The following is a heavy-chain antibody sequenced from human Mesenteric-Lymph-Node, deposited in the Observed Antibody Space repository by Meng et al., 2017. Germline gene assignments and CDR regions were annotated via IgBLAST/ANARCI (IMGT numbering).Heavy chain of an antibody. CDR2: ISYDGTNK. CDR3: ARDYYGSGTEVPLIDY. D-gene: IGHD3-10*01. V-gene: IGHV3-30*04. CDR1: GFTFSSHS. Sequence: GESLKISCAASGFTFSSHSMHWVRQAPGKGLEWAAVISYDGTNKYYADSVKGRFTISRDNSKNTLYLQMNSLRSEDTAVYYCARDYYGSGTEVPLIDYWGQGTLVTVSS. J-gene: IGHJ4*02.